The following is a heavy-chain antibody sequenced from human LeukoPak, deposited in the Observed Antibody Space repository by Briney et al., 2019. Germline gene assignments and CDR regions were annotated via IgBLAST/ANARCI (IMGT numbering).Heavy chain of an antibody. Sequence: PSGTLSLTCAVSGGSITSANWWSWVRQSPGKGLEWIGEINHSGSTNYNPSLKSRVTISVDTSKNQFSLKLSSVTAADTAVYYCARRRGYGGWFDYWGQGTLVTVSS. CDR2: INHSGST. J-gene: IGHJ4*02. CDR3: ARRRGYGGWFDY. D-gene: IGHD5-12*01. CDR1: GGSITSANW. V-gene: IGHV4-4*02.